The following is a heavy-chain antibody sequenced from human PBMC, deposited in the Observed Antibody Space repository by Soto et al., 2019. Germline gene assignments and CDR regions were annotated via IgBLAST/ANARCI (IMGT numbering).Heavy chain of an antibody. V-gene: IGHV1-2*04. CDR1: GYTFTGYY. J-gene: IGHJ4*02. CDR3: ARDAYYDILIRIYY. D-gene: IGHD3-9*01. CDR2: INPNSGGT. Sequence: ASVKVSCKASGYTFTGYYMHWVRQAPGQGLEWMGWINPNSGGTNYAQKFQGWVTMTRDTSISTAYMELSRLRSDDTAVYYCARDAYYDILIRIYYWGQGTLVTVSS.